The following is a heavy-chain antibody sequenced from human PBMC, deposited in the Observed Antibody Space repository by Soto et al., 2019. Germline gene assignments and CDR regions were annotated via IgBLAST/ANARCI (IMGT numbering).Heavy chain of an antibody. D-gene: IGHD6-6*01. V-gene: IGHV1-58*01. CDR1: GFTFTSSA. CDR3: AAGRESSSSRYYYGMDV. J-gene: IGHJ6*02. Sequence: SVKVSCKASGFTFTSSAVQWVRQARGQRLEWIGWIVVGSGNTNYAQKFQERVTITRDMSTSTAYMELSSLRSEDTAVYYCAAGRESSSSRYYYGMDVWGQGTTVTVSS. CDR2: IVVGSGNT.